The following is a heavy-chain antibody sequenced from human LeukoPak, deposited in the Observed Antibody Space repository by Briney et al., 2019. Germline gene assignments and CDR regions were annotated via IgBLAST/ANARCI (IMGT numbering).Heavy chain of an antibody. D-gene: IGHD2-15*01. CDR1: GYSFTSYW. CDR3: ARLNEGYCSGGSCYRGLFDY. CDR2: IYPGDSDT. J-gene: IGHJ4*02. V-gene: IGHV5-51*01. Sequence: GESLKISCKGSGYSFTSYWIGWVRQMPGKGLEWMGIIYPGDSDTRYSPSFQGQATISADKSISTAYLQWSSLKASDTAVYYCARLNEGYCSGGSCYRGLFDYWGQGTLVTVSS.